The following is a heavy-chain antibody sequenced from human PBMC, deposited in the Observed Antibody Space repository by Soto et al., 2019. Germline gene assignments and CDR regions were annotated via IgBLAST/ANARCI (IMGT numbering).Heavy chain of an antibody. CDR1: GYSFMRYG. V-gene: IGHV1-18*01. CDR2: ISPYSGYT. J-gene: IGHJ4*02. CDR3: AREASVLIPAAQPSRFDS. Sequence: APVKVSCKGFGYSFMRYGINWVRQAPGQGLEWVGWISPYSGYTHSAQKFHGRLTLTTDTAASTAYMELRILRSADTALYYCAREASVLIPAAQPSRFDSWGQGTLVTV. D-gene: IGHD2-2*01.